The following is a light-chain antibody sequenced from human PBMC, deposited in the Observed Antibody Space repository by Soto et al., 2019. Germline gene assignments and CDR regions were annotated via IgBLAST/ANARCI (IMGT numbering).Light chain of an antibody. J-gene: IGKJ2*01. CDR2: AAS. CDR3: QQSYSTLYT. V-gene: IGKV1-39*01. Sequence: DIRLTQSPSSLSASVGDRVTITCRASQKMSSYLNWYQQKPGKAPKLLIYAASGLQSGVPSRFSGSGSGTNFTLTIDSLQREDFATYYCQQSYSTLYTFGQGTNLDI. CDR1: QKMSSY.